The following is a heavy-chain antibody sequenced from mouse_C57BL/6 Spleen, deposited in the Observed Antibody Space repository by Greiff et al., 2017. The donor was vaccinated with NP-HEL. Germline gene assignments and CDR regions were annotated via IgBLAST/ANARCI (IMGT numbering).Heavy chain of an antibody. CDR3: ARSGNYYGSSYDAMDY. Sequence: QVQLKQPGAELVMPGASVKLSCKASGYTFTSYWMHWVKQRPGQGLEWIGEIDPSDSYTNYNQKFKGKSTLTVDKSSSTAYMQLSSLTSEDSAVYYCARSGNYYGSSYDAMDYWGQGTSVTVSS. V-gene: IGHV1-69*01. J-gene: IGHJ4*01. CDR1: GYTFTSYW. D-gene: IGHD1-1*01. CDR2: IDPSDSYT.